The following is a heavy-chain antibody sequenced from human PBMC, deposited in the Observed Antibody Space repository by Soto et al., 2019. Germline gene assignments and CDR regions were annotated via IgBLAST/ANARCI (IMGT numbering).Heavy chain of an antibody. CDR1: GFTFSSYW. Sequence: EVQLVETGGGLVQPGGSLRLSCAASGFTFSSYWMSWVRQAPGKGLEWVANIKQDGSEKYYVDSVKGRFTISRDNAKNSLYLQMNSLRAEDTAVYYCAREAGVIPIVATRHDAFDIWGQGTMVTVSS. J-gene: IGHJ3*02. D-gene: IGHD5-12*01. V-gene: IGHV3-7*03. CDR2: IKQDGSEK. CDR3: AREAGVIPIVATRHDAFDI.